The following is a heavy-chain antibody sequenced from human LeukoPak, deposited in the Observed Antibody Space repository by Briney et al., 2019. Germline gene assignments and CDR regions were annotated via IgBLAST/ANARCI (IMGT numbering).Heavy chain of an antibody. CDR1: GFTFSDYY. CDR2: ISSSGSTI. CDR3: ANTPWGYCSSTSCPAYYMDV. Sequence: GGSLRLSCAASGFTFSDYYMSWIRQAPGKGLGWVSYISSSGSTIYYADSVKGRFTISRDNAKNSLYLQMNSLRAEDTAVYYCANTPWGYCSSTSCPAYYMDVWGKGTTVTVSS. J-gene: IGHJ6*03. V-gene: IGHV3-11*01. D-gene: IGHD2-2*01.